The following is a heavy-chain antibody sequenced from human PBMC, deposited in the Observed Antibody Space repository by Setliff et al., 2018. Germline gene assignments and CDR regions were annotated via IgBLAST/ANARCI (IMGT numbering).Heavy chain of an antibody. CDR1: GGSISSSSYY. V-gene: IGHV4-39*01. Sequence: PSETLSLTCTVSGGSISSSSYYWGWIRQPPGKGLEWIGSIYYSGSTYYNPSLKSRVTISVDTSKNQFSLSLTSVTAADTAVYYCARMSGFQYIDVWGKGTTVTVSS. J-gene: IGHJ6*03. CDR2: IYYSGST. D-gene: IGHD3-3*01. CDR3: ARMSGFQYIDV.